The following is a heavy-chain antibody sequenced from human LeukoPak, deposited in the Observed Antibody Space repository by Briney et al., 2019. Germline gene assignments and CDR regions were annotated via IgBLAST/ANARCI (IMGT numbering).Heavy chain of an antibody. CDR3: ARPILYYDFWSGPSFQH. J-gene: IGHJ1*01. V-gene: IGHV3-48*01. CDR2: VSSSSSTI. D-gene: IGHD3-3*01. Sequence: GGSLRLSCAASGFTFSSYSMDWVRQAPGKGLEWVSYVSSSSSTIYYADSVKGRFTISRDNAKNSLYLQMNSLRAEDTAVYYCARPILYYDFWSGPSFQHWGQGTLVTVSS. CDR1: GFTFSSYS.